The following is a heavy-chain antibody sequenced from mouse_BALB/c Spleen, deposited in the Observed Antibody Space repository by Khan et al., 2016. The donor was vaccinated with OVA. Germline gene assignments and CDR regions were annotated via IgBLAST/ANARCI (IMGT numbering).Heavy chain of an antibody. D-gene: IGHD1-3*01. CDR1: GYTFTTFG. Sequence: QIQLVQSGPEVKKPGETVKISCKASGYTFTTFGMNWVRQAPGKGLKWMGWINTYTGKPTYADDFKGRFAFSLETSASTAYLQINNLKNEEKAKYLCGRVGFKGNMDSWGKGNSVTVSS. CDR2: INTYTGKP. V-gene: IGHV9-1*02. CDR3: GRVGFKGNMDS. J-gene: IGHJ4*01.